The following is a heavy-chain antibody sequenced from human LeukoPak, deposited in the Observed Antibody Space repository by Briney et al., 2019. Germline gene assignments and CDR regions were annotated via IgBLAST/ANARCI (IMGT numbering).Heavy chain of an antibody. Sequence: GGSLRLSCAASGFTFSSYGMHGVGQAPGKGLEWVEVIWYDGSNKYYADSAKGRFTISRDNSKNTLYLQMNSLRAEDTAVYYCARDHNRVGPFDYWGQGTLVTVSS. D-gene: IGHD1-26*01. V-gene: IGHV3-33*01. CDR3: ARDHNRVGPFDY. J-gene: IGHJ4*02. CDR1: GFTFSSYG. CDR2: IWYDGSNK.